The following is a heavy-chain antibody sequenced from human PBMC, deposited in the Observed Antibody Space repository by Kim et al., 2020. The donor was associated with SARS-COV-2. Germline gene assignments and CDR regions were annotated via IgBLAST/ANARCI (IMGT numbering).Heavy chain of an antibody. Sequence: SETLSLTCAVYGGSFSGYYWSWIRQPPGKGLEWIGEINHSGSTNYNPSLKSRVTISVDTSKNQFSLKLSSVTAADTAVYYCARGTRYDYVWGSYTLYYF. CDR3: ARGTRYDYVWGSYTLYYF. CDR1: GGSFSGYY. D-gene: IGHD3-16*01. V-gene: IGHV4-34*01. CDR2: INHSGST. J-gene: IGHJ4*01.